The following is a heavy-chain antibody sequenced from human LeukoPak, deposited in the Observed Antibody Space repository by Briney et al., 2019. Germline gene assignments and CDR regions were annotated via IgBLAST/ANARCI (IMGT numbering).Heavy chain of an antibody. Sequence: SETLSLTCAVYGGSFSGYYWSWIRQPPGKGLEWIGYIYYSGSTNYNPSLKSRVTISVDTSKNQFSLKLSSVTAADTAVYYCARDLGGSYSPRPLGAFDIWGQGTMVTVAS. CDR3: ARDLGGSYSPRPLGAFDI. V-gene: IGHV4-59*01. CDR2: IYYSGST. J-gene: IGHJ3*02. D-gene: IGHD1-26*01. CDR1: GGSFSGYY.